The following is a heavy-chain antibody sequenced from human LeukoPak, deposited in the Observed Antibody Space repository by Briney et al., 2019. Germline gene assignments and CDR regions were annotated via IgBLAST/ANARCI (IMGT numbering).Heavy chain of an antibody. Sequence: PSETLSPTCTVSGGSISSYYWSWIRQPPGKGLEWIGYIYYSGSTSYNPSLKSRVTISVDTSKNQFSLKLSSVTAADTAVYYCARLGYCSGGSCYRKYYYYGMDVWGQGTTVTVSS. V-gene: IGHV4-59*01. CDR1: GGSISSYY. CDR2: IYYSGST. J-gene: IGHJ6*02. CDR3: ARLGYCSGGSCYRKYYYYGMDV. D-gene: IGHD2-15*01.